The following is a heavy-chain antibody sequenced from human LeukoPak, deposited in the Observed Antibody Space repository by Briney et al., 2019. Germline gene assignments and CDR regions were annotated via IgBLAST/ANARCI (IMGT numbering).Heavy chain of an antibody. D-gene: IGHD3-22*01. Sequence: SETLSLTCVVSGASISRHYWSWIRQPPGKGLEWIGYISASGRTNYNPALKSRVTISGDTSKNQFSLRLTSLTAADTAVYYCARHRENSYESSHMGFDPWGPGTLVTVSS. V-gene: IGHV4-4*09. CDR1: GASISRHY. CDR2: ISASGRT. CDR3: ARHRENSYESSHMGFDP. J-gene: IGHJ5*02.